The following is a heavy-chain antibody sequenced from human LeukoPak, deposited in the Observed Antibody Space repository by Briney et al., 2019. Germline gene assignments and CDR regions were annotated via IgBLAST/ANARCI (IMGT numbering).Heavy chain of an antibody. CDR3: ARSRDCSSTSCLPFDY. V-gene: IGHV1-69*05. CDR2: IILIFGTA. Sequence: ASVKVSCKASGGTFSSYAISWLRQAPGQGLEWMGGIILIFGTANYAQKFQGRVTIPTDESTSTAYMERSSLRPEDTAVYYCARSRDCSSTSCLPFDYWGQGTLVTVSS. J-gene: IGHJ4*02. CDR1: GGTFSSYA. D-gene: IGHD2-2*01.